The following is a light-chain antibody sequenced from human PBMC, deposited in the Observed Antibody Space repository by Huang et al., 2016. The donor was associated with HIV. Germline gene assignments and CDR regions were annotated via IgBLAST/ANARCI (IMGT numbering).Light chain of an antibody. Sequence: DIVMTQSPATLSVFPGERATLSCRASQSVSSNLAWYQQKPGQAPRLLIYAASTRATGIPGRFSCSGSGTEFTLTISSLQSEDFAVYYCQQYNNWPRTFGQGTKVEI. J-gene: IGKJ1*01. CDR3: QQYNNWPRT. V-gene: IGKV3-15*01. CDR1: QSVSSN. CDR2: AAS.